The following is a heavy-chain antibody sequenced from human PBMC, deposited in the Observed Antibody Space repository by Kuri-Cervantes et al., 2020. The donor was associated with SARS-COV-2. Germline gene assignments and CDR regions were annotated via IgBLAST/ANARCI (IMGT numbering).Heavy chain of an antibody. CDR1: GGSISSYY. D-gene: IGHD2-21*02. Sequence: SETLSLTCTVSGGSISSYYWSWIRQPPGKGPEWIGYIYYSGSTNYNPSLKSRVTISVDKSKNQFSLKLSSVTAADTAVYYCARDGRPVVVTAPPSEYFQHWGQGTLVTVSS. V-gene: IGHV4-59*12. CDR3: ARDGRPVVVTAPPSEYFQH. J-gene: IGHJ1*01. CDR2: IYYSGST.